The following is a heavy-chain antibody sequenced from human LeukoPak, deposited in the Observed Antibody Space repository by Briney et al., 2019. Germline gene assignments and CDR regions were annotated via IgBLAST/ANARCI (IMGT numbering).Heavy chain of an antibody. V-gene: IGHV3-53*01. CDR3: AKEGYYDSSGYYDY. Sequence: GGSLRLSCAASGFTFDSFSINWVRQAPGKGLEWVSVIYSGGSTYYADSVKGRFTISRDNSKNTLYLQMNSLRAEDTAVYYCAKEGYYDSSGYYDYWGQGTLVTVSS. CDR2: IYSGGST. CDR1: GFTFDSFS. J-gene: IGHJ4*02. D-gene: IGHD3-22*01.